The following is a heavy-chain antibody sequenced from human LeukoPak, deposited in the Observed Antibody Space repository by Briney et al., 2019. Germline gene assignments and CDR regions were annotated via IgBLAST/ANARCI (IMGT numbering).Heavy chain of an antibody. Sequence: GGSLRLSCAAYGFTFSSYAMSWVRQAPGKGLEWVSAISGSGGSTYYADSVKGRFTISRDNSKNTLYLQMNSLRAEDTAVYYCAKDSGGSAYYYYGMDVWGQGTTVTVSS. CDR1: GFTFSSYA. J-gene: IGHJ6*02. CDR3: AKDSGGSAYYYYGMDV. V-gene: IGHV3-23*01. D-gene: IGHD2-15*01. CDR2: ISGSGGST.